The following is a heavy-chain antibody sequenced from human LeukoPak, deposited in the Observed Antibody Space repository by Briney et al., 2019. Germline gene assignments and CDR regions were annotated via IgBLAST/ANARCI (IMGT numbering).Heavy chain of an antibody. J-gene: IGHJ4*02. CDR2: IWYDGSNK. Sequence: GGSLRLSCAASGFTFSSYGMHWVRQAPGKGLEWVAVIWYDGSNKYYADSVKGRFTISRDNSKNTLYLQMNSLRAEDTAVYYCARRKAVRPRDYYFDYWGQGTLVTVSS. CDR1: GFTFSSYG. CDR3: ARRKAVRPRDYYFDY. D-gene: IGHD6-6*01. V-gene: IGHV3-33*01.